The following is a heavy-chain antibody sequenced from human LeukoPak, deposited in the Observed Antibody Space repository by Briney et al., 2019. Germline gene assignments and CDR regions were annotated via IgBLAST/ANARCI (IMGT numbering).Heavy chain of an antibody. V-gene: IGHV3-53*01. D-gene: IGHD2-15*01. J-gene: IGHJ4*02. CDR3: ASGGMGARKFYSDPFHY. CDR2: IYSRGST. Sequence: PGGSLRLSCAASGFTVSTNYMSWVRQAPEKGLEWVSIIYSRGSTYYAHSVKGRFTISRDDSKNTLYLQMNSLRAEDTAVYYCASGGMGARKFYSDPFHYWGQGTLVTVSS. CDR1: GFTVSTNY.